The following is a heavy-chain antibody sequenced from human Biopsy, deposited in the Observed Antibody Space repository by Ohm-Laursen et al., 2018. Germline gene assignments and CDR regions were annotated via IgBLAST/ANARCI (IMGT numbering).Heavy chain of an antibody. J-gene: IGHJ4*02. CDR2: ISGYNGNT. Sequence: ASVTASCKASGYFFSSYGLNCVRQAPGQGLEWMGRISGYNGNTNYAQKFQGRVTMTIDSSASTAYLELRSLRSDDTAFYYCVRGTGSQYFDYWGQGTLVTVSS. D-gene: IGHD1-26*01. V-gene: IGHV1-18*01. CDR3: VRGTGSQYFDY. CDR1: GYFFSSYG.